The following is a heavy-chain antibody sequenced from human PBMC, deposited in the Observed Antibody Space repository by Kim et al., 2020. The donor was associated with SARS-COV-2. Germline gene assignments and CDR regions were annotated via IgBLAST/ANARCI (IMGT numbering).Heavy chain of an antibody. D-gene: IGHD3-9*01. CDR1: GFTFSSYA. CDR3: ARGGLDYDILTGYYDTYYYGMDV. CDR2: ISYDGSNK. Sequence: GGSLRLSCAASGFTFSSYAMHWVRQAPGKGLEWVAVISYDGSNKYYADSVKGRFTISRDNSKNTLYLQMNSLRAEDTAVYYCARGGLDYDILTGYYDTYYYGMDVWGQGTTVTVSS. J-gene: IGHJ6*02. V-gene: IGHV3-30*04.